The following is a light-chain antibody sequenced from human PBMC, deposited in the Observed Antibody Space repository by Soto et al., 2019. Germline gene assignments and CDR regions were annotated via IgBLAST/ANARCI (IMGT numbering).Light chain of an antibody. V-gene: IGKV3D-15*01. J-gene: IGKJ4*01. CDR2: GAS. CDR1: QSVSSD. CDR3: QQYKNWSPFT. Sequence: EIVMTQSPATLSVSPGDRATLSCRASQSVSSDLAWYQHKPGQAPRLLIYGASTRATGIPARFSGGGSATKYPLTSIGMHSEDFAVYYCQQYKNWSPFTFCGGTKVEIK.